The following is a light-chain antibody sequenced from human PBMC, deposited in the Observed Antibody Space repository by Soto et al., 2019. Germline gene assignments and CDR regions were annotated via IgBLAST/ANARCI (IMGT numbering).Light chain of an antibody. CDR1: KLGDKY. V-gene: IGLV3-1*01. CDR3: QAWDSSTEVV. Sequence: SYELTQPPSVSVSPGQTASITCSGDKLGDKYACWYQQKPGQSPVLVIYQDSKRPSGIPERFSGSNSGNTAPLTISGTQAMDEADYYCQAWDSSTEVVFGGGTKVTVL. CDR2: QDS. J-gene: IGLJ2*01.